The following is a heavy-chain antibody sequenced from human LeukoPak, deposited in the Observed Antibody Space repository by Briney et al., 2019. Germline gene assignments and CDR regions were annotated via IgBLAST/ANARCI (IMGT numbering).Heavy chain of an antibody. J-gene: IGHJ4*02. Sequence: GGSLRLSCAASGFSIKTYSMTWVRQAPGKGLEWVSTISSSGGYIYYADSVKGRFTISRDTAKNSLYLQMNSLRVEDTAVYNCARLRDTVTSASDYWGQGTLVTVSS. CDR2: ISSSGGYI. V-gene: IGHV3-21*01. CDR1: GFSIKTYS. CDR3: ARLRDTVTSASDY. D-gene: IGHD4-17*01.